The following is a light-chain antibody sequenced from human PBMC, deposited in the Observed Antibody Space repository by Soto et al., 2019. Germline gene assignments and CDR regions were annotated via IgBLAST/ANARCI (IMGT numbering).Light chain of an antibody. CDR3: QQYGNSRGT. Sequence: IVMTLSLATLSVSPGERATLSCRASQSVSSKLAWYQQKPGQAPRLLIYGASSRATGIPDRFSGSGSGTDFTLTISGLEPEDFAVYYCQQYGNSRGTFGQGTKVDIK. J-gene: IGKJ1*01. CDR2: GAS. CDR1: QSVSSK. V-gene: IGKV3-20*01.